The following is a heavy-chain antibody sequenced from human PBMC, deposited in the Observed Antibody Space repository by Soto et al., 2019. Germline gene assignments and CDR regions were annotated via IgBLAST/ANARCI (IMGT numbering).Heavy chain of an antibody. CDR3: AKDAIPRGVYYYGMDV. D-gene: IGHD3-10*01. CDR1: GFTFSSYG. V-gene: IGHV3-30*18. J-gene: IGHJ6*02. CDR2: ISYDGSNK. Sequence: GGSLRLSCAASGFTFSSYGMHWVRQAPGKGLEWVAVISYDGSNKYYADSVKGRFTISRDNSKNTLYLQMNSLRAEDTAVYYCAKDAIPRGVYYYGMDVWGQGTTVTVSS.